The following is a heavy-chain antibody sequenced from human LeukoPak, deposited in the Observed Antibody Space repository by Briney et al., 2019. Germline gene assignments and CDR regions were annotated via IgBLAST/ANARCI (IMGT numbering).Heavy chain of an antibody. V-gene: IGHV4-38-2*02. Sequence: SETLSLTCTVSGYSISSGYYWGWIRQPPGKGLEWIGSIYHSGSTYYNPSLKSRVTISVDTSKNQFSLKLSSVTAADTAVYYCARGYCTNGVCYKRAGVWWFDPWGQGTLVTVSS. CDR3: ARGYCTNGVCYKRAGVWWFDP. J-gene: IGHJ5*02. CDR1: GYSISSGYY. D-gene: IGHD2-8*01. CDR2: IYHSGST.